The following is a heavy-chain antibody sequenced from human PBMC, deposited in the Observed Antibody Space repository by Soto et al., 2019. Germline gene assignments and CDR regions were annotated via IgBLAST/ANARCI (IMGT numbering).Heavy chain of an antibody. V-gene: IGHV5-10-1*01. J-gene: IGHJ6*02. CDR1: GYSFTSYW. CDR2: IDPSDSYT. D-gene: IGHD6-13*01. Sequence: GESLKISCKGSGYSFTSYWISWVRQMPGKGLEWMGRIDPSDSYTNYSPSFQGHVTISADKSISTAYLQWSSLKASDTAMYYCAIAAAGYYYYGMDVWGQGTTVTVSS. CDR3: AIAAAGYYYYGMDV.